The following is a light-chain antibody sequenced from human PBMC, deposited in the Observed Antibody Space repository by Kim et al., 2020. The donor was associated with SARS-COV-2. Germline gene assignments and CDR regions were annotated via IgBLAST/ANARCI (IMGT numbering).Light chain of an antibody. V-gene: IGLV2-14*03. CDR1: SSDVGGYNY. CDR2: DVS. J-gene: IGLJ1*01. Sequence: GQSITISCTGTSSDVGGYNYVSWYQQRPGKAPKLMIYDVSNRPSGVSNRFSGSKSGNTASLTISGLQAEDEADYYCSSYTSSSNYVFGTGTKVTVL. CDR3: SSYTSSSNYV.